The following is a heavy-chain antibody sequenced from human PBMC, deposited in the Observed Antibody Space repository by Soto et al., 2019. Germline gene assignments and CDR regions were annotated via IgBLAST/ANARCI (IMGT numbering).Heavy chain of an antibody. CDR3: AKSRLTQLGYYYGMDV. Sequence: PGGSLRLSCTASGFPFSSYTMHWLRQAPGKGLEWVSAISGSGGSTYYADSVKGRFTISRDNSKNTLYLQMNSLRAEDTAVYYCAKSRLTQLGYYYGMDVWGQGTTVTVSS. D-gene: IGHD6-6*01. CDR1: GFPFSSYT. CDR2: ISGSGGST. J-gene: IGHJ6*02. V-gene: IGHV3-23*01.